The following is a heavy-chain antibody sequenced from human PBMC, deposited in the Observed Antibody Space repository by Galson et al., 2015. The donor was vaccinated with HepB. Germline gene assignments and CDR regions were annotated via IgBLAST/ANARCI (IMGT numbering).Heavy chain of an antibody. CDR1: GLSFSISY. V-gene: IGHV3-53*01. D-gene: IGHD3-22*01. CDR3: ARDSYQLDSRGHFHMGALDV. J-gene: IGHJ3*01. CDR2: IYSDHTT. Sequence: SLRLSCAASGLSFSISYLTWVRQAPGKGLEWVSIIYSDHTTFYSDSVKGRFTISSDNSKKTLYLQMSALRAEDTAMYYCARDSYQLDSRGHFHMGALDVWGQGTLVTVSS.